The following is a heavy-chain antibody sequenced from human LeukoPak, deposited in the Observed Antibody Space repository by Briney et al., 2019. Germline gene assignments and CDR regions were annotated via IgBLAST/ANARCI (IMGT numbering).Heavy chain of an antibody. CDR2: INHSGST. CDR3: ARGGMGYYYDSRRGYLDY. V-gene: IGHV4-34*01. D-gene: IGHD3-22*01. CDR1: GGSFSGYY. J-gene: IGHJ4*02. Sequence: SETLSLTCAVYGGSFSGYYWSWIRQHPGKGLEWIGEINHSGSTNYNPSLKSRVTISVDTSKNQFSLKLSSVTAADTAVYYCARGGMGYYYDSRRGYLDYWGQGTLVTVSS.